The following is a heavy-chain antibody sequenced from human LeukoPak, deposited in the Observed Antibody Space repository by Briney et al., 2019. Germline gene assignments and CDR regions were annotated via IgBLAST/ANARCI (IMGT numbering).Heavy chain of an antibody. D-gene: IGHD1-26*01. CDR3: ARGGTYYDY. CDR1: GGSISSYY. J-gene: IGHJ4*02. Sequence: PSETLSLTCTVSGGSISSYYWSWIRQPPGKGLEWIAYIYYSGNTNSNPSLKSRLTTSVDTSKNQFTLKLSSVTAADTAVYYCARGGTYYDYWGQGTLVTVSS. V-gene: IGHV4-59*01. CDR2: IYYSGNT.